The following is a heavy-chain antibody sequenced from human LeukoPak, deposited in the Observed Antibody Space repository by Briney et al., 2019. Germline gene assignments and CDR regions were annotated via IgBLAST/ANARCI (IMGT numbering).Heavy chain of an antibody. Sequence: GGPLRLSCAASGFTFSDYYMSWIRQAPGKGLEWVSYISSSSSDTNYADSVKGGFTISRDNAKKSLYLQMNSLRAEDTAVYHCARGSRTIQLGDDYWGQGTLVTVSS. CDR3: ARGSRTIQLGDDY. V-gene: IGHV3-11*06. CDR2: ISSSSSDT. D-gene: IGHD5-24*01. CDR1: GFTFSDYY. J-gene: IGHJ4*02.